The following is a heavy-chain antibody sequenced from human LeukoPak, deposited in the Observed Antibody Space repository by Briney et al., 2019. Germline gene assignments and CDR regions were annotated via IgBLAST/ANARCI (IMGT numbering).Heavy chain of an antibody. D-gene: IGHD1-14*01. CDR2: ISYDGSNK. Sequence: GRSLRLSCAASGFTFSSYGMHWVRQAPGKGLEWVAVISYDGSNKYYADSVKGRFTISRDNSKNTLYLQMNSLRAEDTAVYYCARENPTAPADYWGQGTLVTVSS. CDR1: GFTFSSYG. V-gene: IGHV3-30*19. J-gene: IGHJ4*02. CDR3: ARENPTAPADY.